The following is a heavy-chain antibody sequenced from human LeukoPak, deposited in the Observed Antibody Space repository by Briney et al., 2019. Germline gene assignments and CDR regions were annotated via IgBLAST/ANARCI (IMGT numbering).Heavy chain of an antibody. Sequence: SETLSLTCTVSGGSFSSGSYYWSWLRQPPGKGLEWLGYIYYSGSTNYNPSLKSRVTISVDTSKNQFSLKLSSVTAADTAVYYCARVYSGYGGGFVDYWGQGTLVTVSS. CDR3: ARVYSGYGGGFVDY. CDR2: IYYSGST. D-gene: IGHD5-12*01. J-gene: IGHJ4*02. V-gene: IGHV4-61*01. CDR1: GGSFSSGSYY.